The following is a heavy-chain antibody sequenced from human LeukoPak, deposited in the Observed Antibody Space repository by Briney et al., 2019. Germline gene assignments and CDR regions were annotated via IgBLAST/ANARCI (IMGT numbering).Heavy chain of an antibody. D-gene: IGHD2-15*01. CDR3: ATRDVVVAATEHDY. Sequence: ASVEVSCKASGYTFTGYYMHWVRQAPGQGLGWMGWINPNSGGTNYAQKFQGRVTMTRDTSISTAYMELSRLRSDDTAVYYCATRDVVVAATEHDYWGQGTLVTVSS. J-gene: IGHJ4*02. V-gene: IGHV1-2*02. CDR1: GYTFTGYY. CDR2: INPNSGGT.